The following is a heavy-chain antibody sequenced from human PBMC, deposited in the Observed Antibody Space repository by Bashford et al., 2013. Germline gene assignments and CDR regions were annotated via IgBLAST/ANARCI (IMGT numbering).Heavy chain of an antibody. CDR3: ARVTTYYDFWSGYSYYYYGMDV. CDR1: GYTFTSYD. CDR2: MNPNSGNT. J-gene: IGHJ6*02. D-gene: IGHD3-3*01. Sequence: SVKVSCKASGYTFTSYDINWVRQATGQGLEWMGWMNPNSGNTGYAQKFQGRVTMTRNTSISTAYMELSSLRSEDTAVYYCARVTTYYDFWSGYSYYYYGMDVWGQGTTVTVSS. V-gene: IGHV1-8*01.